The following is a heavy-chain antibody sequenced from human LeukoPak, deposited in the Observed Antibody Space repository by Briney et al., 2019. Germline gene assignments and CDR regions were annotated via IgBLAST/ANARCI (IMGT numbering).Heavy chain of an antibody. CDR1: GGSISSYY. J-gene: IGHJ6*02. V-gene: IGHV4-59*08. CDR3: ARWSSRSSGWPYYYYGMDV. D-gene: IGHD6-19*01. CDR2: IYYSGST. Sequence: SKTLSLTCTVSGGSISSYYWSWIRQPPGKGLEWIGYIYYSGSTNYNPSLKSRVTISVDTSKNQFSLKLSSVTAADTAVYYCARWSSRSSGWPYYYYGMDVWGQGTTVTVSS.